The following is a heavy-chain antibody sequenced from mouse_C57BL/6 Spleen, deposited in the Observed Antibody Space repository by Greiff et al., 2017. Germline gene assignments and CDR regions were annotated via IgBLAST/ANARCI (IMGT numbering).Heavy chain of an antibody. V-gene: IGHV1-15*01. Sequence: VQLQESGAELVRPGASVTLSCKASGYTFTDYEMHWVKQTPVHGLEWIGAIDPETGGTAYNQKFKGKAILTADKSSSTAYMELRSLTSEDSAVYYCTRPSTVVATLGVDYFDYWGQGTTLTVSS. D-gene: IGHD1-1*01. CDR3: TRPSTVVATLGVDYFDY. CDR1: GYTFTDYE. J-gene: IGHJ2*01. CDR2: IDPETGGT.